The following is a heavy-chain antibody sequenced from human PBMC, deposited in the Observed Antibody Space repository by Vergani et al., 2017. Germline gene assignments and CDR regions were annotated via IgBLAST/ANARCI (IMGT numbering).Heavy chain of an antibody. CDR1: GFTFSSYS. Sequence: VQLVESGGGVVQPGRSLRLSCAASGFTFSSYSMNWVRQAPGKGLEWVSYISSSSSTIYYADSVKGRFTISRDNAKNSLYLQMNSLRAEDTAVYYCASPGIAVADWDWYFDLWGRGTLVTVSS. CDR2: ISSSSSTI. D-gene: IGHD6-19*01. J-gene: IGHJ2*01. V-gene: IGHV3-48*01. CDR3: ASPGIAVADWDWYFDL.